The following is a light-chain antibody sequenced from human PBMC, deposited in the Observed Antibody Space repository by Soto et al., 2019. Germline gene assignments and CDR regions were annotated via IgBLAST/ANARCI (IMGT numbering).Light chain of an antibody. V-gene: IGLV2-23*01. Sequence: QSALTQPASVSGSPGQSITISCTGTSSDVGSYNLVSWYQQHPGKAPKLMIYESTKRPSGVSNRYSGSKSGNTACRTISGLQVEDEADYYCCSYAGSSPVVFGGGTKLTVL. CDR1: SSDVGSYNL. CDR2: EST. J-gene: IGLJ2*01. CDR3: CSYAGSSPVV.